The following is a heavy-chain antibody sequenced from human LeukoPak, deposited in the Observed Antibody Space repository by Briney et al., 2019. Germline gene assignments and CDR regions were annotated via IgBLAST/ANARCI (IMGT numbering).Heavy chain of an antibody. Sequence: GASVKVSCKASGGTFSSYAISWVRQAPGQGLEWMGRITPIFGTANYAQKFQGRVTITTDESTSTAYMELSSLRSEDTAVYYCARDLSYGDFIFDYWGQGTLVTVSS. V-gene: IGHV1-69*05. CDR3: ARDLSYGDFIFDY. J-gene: IGHJ4*02. CDR2: ITPIFGTA. D-gene: IGHD4-17*01. CDR1: GGTFSSYA.